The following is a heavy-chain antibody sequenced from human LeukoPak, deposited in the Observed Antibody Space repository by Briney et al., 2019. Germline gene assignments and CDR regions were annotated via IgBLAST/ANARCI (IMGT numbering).Heavy chain of an antibody. J-gene: IGHJ6*03. CDR1: GYSISSGYY. CDR2: IYHSGST. CDR3: ARRVAAPVRVYYYYMDV. V-gene: IGHV4-38-2*02. Sequence: SETLSLTCTVSGYSISSGYYWGWIRQPPGKGLEWIGSIYHSGSTYYNPSLKSRVTISVDTSKNQFSLKLSSVTAADTAVYYCARRVAAPVRVYYYYMDVWGKGTTVTVSS. D-gene: IGHD6-6*01.